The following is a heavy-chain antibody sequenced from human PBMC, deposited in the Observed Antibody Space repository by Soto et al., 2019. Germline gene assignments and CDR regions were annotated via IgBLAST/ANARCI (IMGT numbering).Heavy chain of an antibody. CDR2: IKKDGSKI. CDR1: GFSFGSGG. Sequence: EVQLVESGGDLVQPGGSRRLSCAASGFSFGSGGLTWVIQVPGKGLEWVANIKKDGSKIIYLDSVRGRFTVARDNAKNSLYLEMKSLRAEDTALYYCAIYVSPGSSSLYLDAFDICGQWTMVTVSS. CDR3: AIYVSPGSSSLYLDAFDI. D-gene: IGHD6-13*01. V-gene: IGHV3-7*05. J-gene: IGHJ3*02.